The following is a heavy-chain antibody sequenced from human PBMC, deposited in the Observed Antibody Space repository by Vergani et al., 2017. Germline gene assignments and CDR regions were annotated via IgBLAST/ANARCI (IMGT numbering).Heavy chain of an antibody. CDR1: GGSISSGSYY. D-gene: IGHD3-22*01. V-gene: IGHV4-61*02. J-gene: IGHJ2*01. CDR3: AREGTMIVVTSPRYFDL. Sequence: QVQLQESDPGLVKPSQTLSLTCTVSGGSISSGSYYWSWIRQPAGKGLEWIGRIYTSGSTNYNPSLKSRVTISVDTSKNQFSLKLSSVTAADTAVYYCAREGTMIVVTSPRYFDLWGRGTLVTVSS. CDR2: IYTSGST.